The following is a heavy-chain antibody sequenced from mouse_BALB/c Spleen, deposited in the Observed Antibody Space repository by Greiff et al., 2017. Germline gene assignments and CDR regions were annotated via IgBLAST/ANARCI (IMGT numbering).Heavy chain of an antibody. Sequence: QVQLKESGAELVRSGASVKMSCKASGYTFTSYNMHWVKQTPGQGLEWIGYIYPGNGGTNYNQKFKGKATLTADTSSSTAYMQISSLTSEDSAVYFCARGSSGYVDNAMDYWGQGTSVTVSS. D-gene: IGHD3-1*01. CDR3: ARGSSGYVDNAMDY. J-gene: IGHJ4*01. V-gene: IGHV1-12*01. CDR1: GYTFTSYN. CDR2: IYPGNGGT.